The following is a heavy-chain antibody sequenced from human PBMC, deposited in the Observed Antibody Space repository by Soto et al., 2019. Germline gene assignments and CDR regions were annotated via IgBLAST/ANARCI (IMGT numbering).Heavy chain of an antibody. CDR2: ISYSGST. CDR3: ARGHRAMEYYYYYGMDV. J-gene: IGHJ6*02. V-gene: IGHV4-59*01. D-gene: IGHD5-18*01. CDR1: GGSISSSF. Sequence: PSETLSLTCSVSGGSISSSFWSWIRQPPGKELEWIRYISYSGSTTYNPSLKSRITLSVDTSKNQFSLRVASVTAADTAVYYCARGHRAMEYYYYYGMDVWGQGTTVTVSS.